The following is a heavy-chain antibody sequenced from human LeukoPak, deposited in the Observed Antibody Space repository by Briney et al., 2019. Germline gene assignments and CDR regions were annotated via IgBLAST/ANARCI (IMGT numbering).Heavy chain of an antibody. CDR3: ARGQGTIFGFDY. CDR1: GYTFTGYY. J-gene: IGHJ4*02. CDR2: MNPNSGNT. V-gene: IGHV1-8*02. D-gene: IGHD3-3*01. Sequence: GASVKVSCKASGYTFTGYYMHWVRQAPGQGLEWMGWMNPNSGNTGYAQKFQGRVTMTRNTSISTAYMELSSLRSEDTAVYYCARGQGTIFGFDYWGQGTLVTVSS.